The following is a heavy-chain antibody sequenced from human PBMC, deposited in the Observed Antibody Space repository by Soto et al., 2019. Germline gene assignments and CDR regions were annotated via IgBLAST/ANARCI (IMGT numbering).Heavy chain of an antibody. J-gene: IGHJ5*02. CDR2: ISGSGGST. V-gene: IGHV3-23*01. CDR1: GITFSTYA. CDR3: ALQQAVAGTTNWFDP. D-gene: IGHD6-19*01. Sequence: GGSLRLSCAASGITFSTYAMSWVRQAPGNGLEWVSAISGSGGSTCYADSVKGRFTISRDNSKNTLYLQMNSLRAEDTAVYYCALQQAVAGTTNWFDPWGQGTLVTVSS.